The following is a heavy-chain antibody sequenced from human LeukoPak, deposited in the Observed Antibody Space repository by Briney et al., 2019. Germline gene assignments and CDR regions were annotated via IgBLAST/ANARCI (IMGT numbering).Heavy chain of an antibody. D-gene: IGHD3-10*01. Sequence: SVKVSCKASGGTFSSYAISWVRQAPGQGLEWMGGIIPIFGTANYAQKFQGRVTITADKSTSTAYMELSSLRSEDTAVYYCARATYYYGSGSYYPFDPWGQGTLVTVSS. V-gene: IGHV1-69*06. J-gene: IGHJ5*02. CDR3: ARATYYYGSGSYYPFDP. CDR2: IIPIFGTA. CDR1: GGTFSSYA.